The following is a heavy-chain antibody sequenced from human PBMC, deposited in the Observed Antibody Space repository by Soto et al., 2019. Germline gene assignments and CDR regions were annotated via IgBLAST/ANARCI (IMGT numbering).Heavy chain of an antibody. CDR3: ARGGLLPDY. J-gene: IGHJ4*02. D-gene: IGHD6-19*01. CDR2: MFYFGST. V-gene: IGHV4-39*07. Sequence: SETLSLTCTVFGGSFSSSSHYWGWIRQPPGKGLEWLGTMFYFGSTYYNTSLESRVTISVDPSKNQFSLKLSSVTAADTAVYYCARGGLLPDYWGQGTLVTVSS. CDR1: GGSFSSSSHY.